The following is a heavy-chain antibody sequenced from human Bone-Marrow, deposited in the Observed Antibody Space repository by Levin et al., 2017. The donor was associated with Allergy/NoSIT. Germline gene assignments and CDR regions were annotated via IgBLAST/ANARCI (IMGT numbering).Heavy chain of an antibody. J-gene: IGHJ4*02. V-gene: IGHV1-69*13. CDR2: IIPIFGTA. D-gene: IGHD3-3*01. CDR1: GGTFSSYA. CDR3: ARRRIPFTIFGAPDFDY. Sequence: SVKVSCKASGGTFSSYAISWVRQAPGQGLEWMGGIIPIFGTANYAQKFQGRVTITADESTSTAYMELSSLRSEDTAVYYCARRRIPFTIFGAPDFDYWGQGTLVTVSS.